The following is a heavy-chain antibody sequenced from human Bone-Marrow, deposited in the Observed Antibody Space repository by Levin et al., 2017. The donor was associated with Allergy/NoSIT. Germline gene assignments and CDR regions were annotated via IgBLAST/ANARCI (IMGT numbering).Heavy chain of an antibody. CDR1: GFTFSSYA. V-gene: IGHV3-23*01. D-gene: IGHD2-15*01. CDR2: ISGSGGST. CDR3: ANKSGGSCYAKNDY. J-gene: IGHJ4*02. Sequence: PTGGSLRLSCAASGFTFSSYAMSWVRQAPGKGLEWVSAISGSGGSTYYADSVKGRFTISRDNSKNTLYLQMNSLRAEDTAVYYCANKSGGSCYAKNDYWGQGTLVTVSS.